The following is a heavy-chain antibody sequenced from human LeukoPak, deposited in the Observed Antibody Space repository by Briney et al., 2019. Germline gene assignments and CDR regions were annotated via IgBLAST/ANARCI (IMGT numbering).Heavy chain of an antibody. Sequence: PGGSLRLSCAASEFTFAIYWMSWVRQSPGKGLEWVANIKQDGSEKYCADSVKGRFTISRDNAKNSLYLQMNSLRAEDSAVYYCASQLERRQGWFDPWGQGTLVTVSS. CDR1: EFTFAIYW. V-gene: IGHV3-7*01. CDR2: IKQDGSEK. D-gene: IGHD1-1*01. J-gene: IGHJ5*02. CDR3: ASQLERRQGWFDP.